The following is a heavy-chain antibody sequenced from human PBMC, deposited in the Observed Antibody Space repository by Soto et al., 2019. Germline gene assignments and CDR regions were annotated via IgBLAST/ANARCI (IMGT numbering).Heavy chain of an antibody. Sequence: EVQLVESGGGLIQPGGSLRLSCAASGITVSSNYMSWVRQAPGKGLEWVSTIYTDGRTYYADSVKGRFTISRDNSKNTLYLQMNSLRAEDTAVYFCASVWHSNGDYWGQGTLVTVSS. V-gene: IGHV3-53*01. J-gene: IGHJ4*02. D-gene: IGHD3-22*01. CDR3: ASVWHSNGDY. CDR2: IYTDGRT. CDR1: GITVSSNY.